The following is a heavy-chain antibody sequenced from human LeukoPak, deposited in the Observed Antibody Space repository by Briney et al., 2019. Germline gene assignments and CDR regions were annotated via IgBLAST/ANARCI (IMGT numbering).Heavy chain of an antibody. J-gene: IGHJ6*03. V-gene: IGHV4-59*01. CDR3: AREGAYCSSTSCYTRGTSYYYYMDV. CDR1: GVSISSYY. D-gene: IGHD2-2*02. Sequence: SETLSLTCTVSGVSISSYYWSWIRQPPGKGLEWIGYIYYSGSTNYNPSLKSRVTISVDTSKNQFSLKLSSVTAADTAVYYCAREGAYCSSTSCYTRGTSYYYYMDVWGKGTTVTVSS. CDR2: IYYSGST.